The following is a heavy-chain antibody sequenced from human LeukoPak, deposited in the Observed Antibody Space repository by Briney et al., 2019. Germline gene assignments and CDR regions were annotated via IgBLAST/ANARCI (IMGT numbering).Heavy chain of an antibody. CDR2: ISGSGGST. V-gene: IGHV3-23*01. CDR1: GFTFSSYA. Sequence: PGGSLRLSCAASGFTFSSYAMSWVRQAPGKGLEWVSAISGSGGSTYYADSMKGRFTISRDNSKNTLYLQMNSLRAEDTAVYYCAKDVKWERSPWDYWGQGTLVTVSS. D-gene: IGHD1-26*01. CDR3: AKDVKWERSPWDY. J-gene: IGHJ4*02.